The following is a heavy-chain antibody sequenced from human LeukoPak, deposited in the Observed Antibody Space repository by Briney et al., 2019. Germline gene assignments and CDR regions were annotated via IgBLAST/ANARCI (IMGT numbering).Heavy chain of an antibody. CDR1: GYTFTSYD. CDR2: MNPNSGNT. V-gene: IGHV1-8*01. CDR3: ARAPVAATKDWFDP. Sequence: ASVKVSYKASGYTFTSYDINWVRQATGQGLEWMGWMNPNSGNTGYAQKFQGRVTMTRNTSISTAYMELSSLRSEDTAVYYCARAPVAATKDWFDPWGQGTLVTVSS. J-gene: IGHJ5*02. D-gene: IGHD2-15*01.